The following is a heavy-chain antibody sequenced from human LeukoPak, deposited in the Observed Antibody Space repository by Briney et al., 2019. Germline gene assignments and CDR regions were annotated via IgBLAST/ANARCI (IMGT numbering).Heavy chain of an antibody. Sequence: SETLSLTCAVSGESFRGYYWSWIRQPPVKAPEWIGEIHRSGSTNYNPSLKSRVTISVDTSKTQFSLKLNSVTAADTAVYYCAREDEDHRGAFDIWGQGTMVTVSS. CDR1: GESFRGYY. V-gene: IGHV4-34*01. J-gene: IGHJ3*02. CDR3: AREDEDHRGAFDI. CDR2: IHRSGST. D-gene: IGHD2-15*01.